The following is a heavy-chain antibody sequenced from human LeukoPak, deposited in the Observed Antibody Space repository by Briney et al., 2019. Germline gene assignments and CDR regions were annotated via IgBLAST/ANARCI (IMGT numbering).Heavy chain of an antibody. CDR2: ISGSGTST. CDR3: AKDPEQLIGYCSGGTCSLPY. Sequence: GGSLRLSCAASGFTFSTFAMSWVRQAPGKGLEWVSTISGSGTSTYFADSVKGRFTISRDNSKNTLYLQMNSLRAEDTAVYYCAKDPEQLIGYCSGGTCSLPYWGQGTLVTVSS. V-gene: IGHV3-23*01. CDR1: GFTFSTFA. D-gene: IGHD2-15*01. J-gene: IGHJ4*02.